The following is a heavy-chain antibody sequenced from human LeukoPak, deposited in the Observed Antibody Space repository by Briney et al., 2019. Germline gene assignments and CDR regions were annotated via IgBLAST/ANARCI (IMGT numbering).Heavy chain of an antibody. CDR2: IYYSGST. CDR3: ARDSSGYEY. D-gene: IGHD3-22*01. CDR1: GGSISSSSYY. J-gene: IGHJ4*02. V-gene: IGHV4-39*07. Sequence: SETLSLTCTVSGGSISSSSYYWGWIRQPPGKGLEWIGSIYYSGSTYYNPSLKSRVTISVDTSKNQFSLKLSSVTAADTAVYYCARDSSGYEYWGQGTLVTVSS.